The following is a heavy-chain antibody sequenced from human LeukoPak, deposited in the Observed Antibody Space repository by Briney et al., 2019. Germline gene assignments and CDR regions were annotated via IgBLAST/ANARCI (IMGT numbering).Heavy chain of an antibody. CDR3: ARDRVDGGTVDY. D-gene: IGHD4-23*01. J-gene: IGHJ4*02. CDR2: ISSSSSYI. Sequence: PGGSLRLPCAASGFTFSSCSMNWVRQAPGKGLEWVSSISSSSSYIYYADSVKGRFTISRDNAKNSLYLQMNSLRAEDTAVYYCARDRVDGGTVDYWGQGTLVTVSS. CDR1: GFTFSSCS. V-gene: IGHV3-21*01.